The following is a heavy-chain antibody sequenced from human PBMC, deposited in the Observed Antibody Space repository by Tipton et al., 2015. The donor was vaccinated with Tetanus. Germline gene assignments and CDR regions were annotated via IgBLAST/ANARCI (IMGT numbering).Heavy chain of an antibody. D-gene: IGHD5-24*01. V-gene: IGHV4-34*01. J-gene: IGHJ4*02. Sequence: AGLVKPSETLSLTCAVYGGSFSGYYWSWIRQPPGKGLEWIGEINHSGSTNYSPSLKSRVTISVDTSKNQFSLRLSSVTAADTAVYYCARGPPRLQFSYWGQGTLVTVSS. CDR1: GGSFSGYY. CDR2: INHSGST. CDR3: ARGPPRLQFSY.